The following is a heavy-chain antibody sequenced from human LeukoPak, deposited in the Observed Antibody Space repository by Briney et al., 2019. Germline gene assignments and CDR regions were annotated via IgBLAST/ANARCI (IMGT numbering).Heavy chain of an antibody. Sequence: PSETLSLTCTVSGGSLSGYYWNWIRQPPGKGLEWIGYIYYNGSPNYNPSLKSRVTISVDTSKNQFSLTLSSVTAADTAIYYCVRWDYYGSGSRRLDYWAREPWSPSPQ. CDR2: IYYNGSP. J-gene: IGHJ4*02. D-gene: IGHD3-10*01. CDR3: VRWDYYGSGSRRLDY. V-gene: IGHV4-59*08. CDR1: GGSLSGYY.